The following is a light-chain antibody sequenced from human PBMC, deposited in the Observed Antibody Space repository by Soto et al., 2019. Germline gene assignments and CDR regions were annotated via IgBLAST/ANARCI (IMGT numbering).Light chain of an antibody. Sequence: DIQMTQSPSTLSASVGDRVTITCRASQSISSWLAWYQQKPGKAPKLLIYKASSLESGVPSRFSGSGSGTEFTLTISSLQPDXXXXXXXQQYNSYAWTFGQGTKVEIK. CDR3: QQYNSYAWT. CDR1: QSISSW. CDR2: KAS. V-gene: IGKV1-5*03. J-gene: IGKJ1*01.